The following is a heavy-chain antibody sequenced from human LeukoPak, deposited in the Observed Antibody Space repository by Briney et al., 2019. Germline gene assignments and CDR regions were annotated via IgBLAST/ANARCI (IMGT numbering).Heavy chain of an antibody. CDR3: ASQGDYYDSTDLSYFDY. CDR1: GYTFTSYD. Sequence: ASVKVSCKASGYTFTSYDINWVRQATGQGLEWMGWMNPNSGNTGYAQKFQGRVTMTRNTSISTAYMELSSLRSEDTTVYYCASQGDYYDSTDLSYFDYWGQGTLVTVSS. J-gene: IGHJ4*02. D-gene: IGHD3-22*01. CDR2: MNPNSGNT. V-gene: IGHV1-8*01.